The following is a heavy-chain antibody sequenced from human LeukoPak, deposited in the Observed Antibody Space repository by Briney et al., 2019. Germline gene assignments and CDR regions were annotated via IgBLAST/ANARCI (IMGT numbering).Heavy chain of an antibody. CDR2: ISASGP. CDR3: AKDHESDGYPCLDH. V-gene: IGHV3-23*01. J-gene: IGHJ4*02. Sequence: GRSLRLSCAASGFTFSRLAMTWVRQAPGKGLEWVSTISASGPYYADAVRGRFTISRDNSRNTLSLQMDSLRAEDTAVYYCAKDHESDGYPCLDHWGLGTLVTVSS. CDR1: GFTFSRLA. D-gene: IGHD3-22*01.